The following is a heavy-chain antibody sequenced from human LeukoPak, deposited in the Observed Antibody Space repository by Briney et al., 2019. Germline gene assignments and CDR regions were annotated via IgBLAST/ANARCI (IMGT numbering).Heavy chain of an antibody. J-gene: IGHJ3*01. CDR2: IIPIFGTA. V-gene: IGHV1-69*05. CDR1: GGTFSSYA. CDR3: ASEQYSSLIL. Sequence: SVKVSCKASGGTFSSYAISWVRQAPGQGLEWMGGIIPIFGTANYAQKFQGRVTMTTDTSTSTAYMELRSLRSDDTAVYYCASEQYSSLILWGQGTMVTVSS. D-gene: IGHD6-6*01.